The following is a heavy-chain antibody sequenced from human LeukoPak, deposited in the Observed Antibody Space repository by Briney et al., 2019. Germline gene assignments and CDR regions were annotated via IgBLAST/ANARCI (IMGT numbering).Heavy chain of an antibody. D-gene: IGHD2-15*01. V-gene: IGHV3-15*07. CDR2: IKSKTDGGTT. CDR1: GFTFSNAW. CDR3: TTDSGSRYCSGGSCYSENWFDP. J-gene: IGHJ5*02. Sequence: PGGSLRLSCAASGFTFSNAWMNWVRQAPGKGLEWVGRIKSKTDGGTTDYAAPVKGRFTISRDDSKNTMYLRMNSLKSEDTAVYYCTTDSGSRYCSGGSCYSENWFDPWGQGTLVTVSS.